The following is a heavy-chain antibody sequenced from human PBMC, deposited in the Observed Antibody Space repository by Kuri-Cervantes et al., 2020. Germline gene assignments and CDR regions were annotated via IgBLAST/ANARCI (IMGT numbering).Heavy chain of an antibody. CDR3: ARDSRAYFDY. J-gene: IGHJ4*02. Sequence: APVKVSCKASGGTFSSYAISWVRQAPGQGLEWMGWISVYNGNTNYAQELQGRVTMTTDTSTSTAYMELRSLRSDDTAVYYCARDSRAYFDYWGQGTLVTVSS. CDR1: GGTFSSYA. V-gene: IGHV1-18*01. CDR2: ISVYNGNT.